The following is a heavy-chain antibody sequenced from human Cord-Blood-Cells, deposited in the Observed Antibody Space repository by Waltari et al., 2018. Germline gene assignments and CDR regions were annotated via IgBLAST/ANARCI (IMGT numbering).Heavy chain of an antibody. Sequence: QVQLVESGGGVVQPGRSLRLSCAASGFTVSSYGMHWVRQAPGKGLEWVAVIWYDGSNKYYADSVKGRFTISRDNSKNTLYLQMNSLRAEDTAVYYCARDVRELASPYYFDYWGQGTLVTVSS. D-gene: IGHD6-13*01. CDR3: ARDVRELASPYYFDY. CDR1: GFTVSSYG. J-gene: IGHJ4*02. V-gene: IGHV3-33*01. CDR2: IWYDGSNK.